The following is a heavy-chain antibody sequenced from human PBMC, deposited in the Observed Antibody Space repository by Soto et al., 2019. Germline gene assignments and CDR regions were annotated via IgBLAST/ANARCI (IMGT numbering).Heavy chain of an antibody. CDR2: INSDGSST. J-gene: IGHJ4*02. D-gene: IGHD1-26*01. CDR3: VRDDVGVGIAS. CDR1: GFTFSSYW. V-gene: IGHV3-74*01. Sequence: EVQLVESGGGLVQPGGSLRLSCAASGFTFSSYWMHWVRQAPEKGLMWVSHINSDGSSTTYADSVKGRFTISRDNAKNTLFLKMNSLRADDTAVYYCVRDDVGVGIASWGRGTLVTVSS.